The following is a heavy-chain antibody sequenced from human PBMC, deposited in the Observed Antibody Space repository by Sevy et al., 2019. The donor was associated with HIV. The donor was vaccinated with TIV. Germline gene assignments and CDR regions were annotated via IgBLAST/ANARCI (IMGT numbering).Heavy chain of an antibody. CDR2: ISYDGSNK. V-gene: IGHV3-30*18. Sequence: GGSLRLSCAASGFTFSSYGMHWVRQAPGKGLEWVAVISYDGSNKYYADSGKGRFPISRDNSKNTLYLQMNCLGAEDTVVYYCAKDQAFRYCSSTSCYLYYYYYGMDVWGQGTTVTVSS. J-gene: IGHJ6*02. CDR1: GFTFSSYG. D-gene: IGHD2-2*01. CDR3: AKDQAFRYCSSTSCYLYYYYYGMDV.